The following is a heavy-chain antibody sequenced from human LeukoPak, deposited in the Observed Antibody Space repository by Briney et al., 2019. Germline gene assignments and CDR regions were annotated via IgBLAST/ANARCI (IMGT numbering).Heavy chain of an antibody. D-gene: IGHD3-3*01. V-gene: IGHV4-61*02. Sequence: PSQTLSLTCTVSGGSISSGSYYWSWIRQPAGKGLEWIGRIYTSGRTNYNPSLKSRVTISVDTSKNQFSLKLSSVTAADTAVYYCAREGTGYDFWSGSPYYMDVWGKGTTVTVSS. J-gene: IGHJ6*03. CDR2: IYTSGRT. CDR1: GGSISSGSYY. CDR3: AREGTGYDFWSGSPYYMDV.